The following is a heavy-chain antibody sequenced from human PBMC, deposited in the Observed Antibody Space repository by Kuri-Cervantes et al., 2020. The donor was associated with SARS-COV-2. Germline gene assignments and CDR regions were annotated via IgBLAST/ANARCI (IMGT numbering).Heavy chain of an antibody. CDR3: ARSGYSDKNYYYGMDV. D-gene: IGHD4-23*01. CDR2: SYYSWST. Sequence: SETLSLTCTVSGGSISSYYWSWIRQPPGQGLEWIGYSYYSWSTNYNPSLKSRVTISVDTSKYQFSLKLSSVTAADTAVYYCARSGYSDKNYYYGMDVWGQGTTVTVSS. V-gene: IGHV4-59*01. J-gene: IGHJ6*02. CDR1: GGSISSYY.